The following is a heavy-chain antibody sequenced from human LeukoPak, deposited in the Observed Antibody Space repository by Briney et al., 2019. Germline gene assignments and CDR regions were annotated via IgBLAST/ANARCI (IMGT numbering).Heavy chain of an antibody. CDR2: IKSKTDGGTT. CDR1: GFTFSNAW. V-gene: IGHV3-15*01. J-gene: IGHJ4*02. CDR3: TTDLGCSGGSCYSF. Sequence: GGSLRLSCAASGFTFSNAWMSWVRQAPGKGLEWVGRIKSKTDGGTTDYAAPVKGRFTISRDDSKNALYLQMNSLKTEDTAVYYCTTDLGCSGGSCYSFWGQGTLVTVSS. D-gene: IGHD2-15*01.